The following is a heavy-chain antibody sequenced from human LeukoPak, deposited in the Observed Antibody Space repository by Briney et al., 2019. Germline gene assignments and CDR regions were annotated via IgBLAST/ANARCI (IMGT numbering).Heavy chain of an antibody. V-gene: IGHV4-38-2*01. CDR2: IYHSGST. CDR3: ARPLATVGKKDAFDI. Sequence: SETLSLTCAVSGYSISSGYYWGWIRQPPGKGLAWIGSIYHSGSTYYNPSLKSRVTISVDTSKNQFSLKLSSVTAADTAVYYCARPLATVGKKDAFDIWGQGTMVTVSS. J-gene: IGHJ3*02. D-gene: IGHD4-23*01. CDR1: GYSISSGYY.